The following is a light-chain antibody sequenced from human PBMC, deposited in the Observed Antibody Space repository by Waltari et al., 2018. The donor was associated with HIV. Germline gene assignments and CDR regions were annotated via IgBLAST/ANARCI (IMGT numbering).Light chain of an antibody. CDR3: QQFENWPWT. CDR2: AAS. CDR1: QSVSSN. V-gene: IGKV3-15*01. J-gene: IGKJ1*01. Sequence: EIVMTQSPATLSVSPGEGATLSCRASQSVSSNLPWYQQRPGQAPRLLIYAASTRATEIPARFSGSGSGTEFTLTISSLQSEDFALYYCQQFENWPWTFGQGTKVEIK.